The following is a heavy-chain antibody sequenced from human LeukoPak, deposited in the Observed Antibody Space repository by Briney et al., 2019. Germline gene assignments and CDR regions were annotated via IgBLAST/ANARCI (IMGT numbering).Heavy chain of an antibody. CDR1: GGTFSGYY. Sequence: PSETLSLTCAVYGGTFSGYYWSWIRHPPGKGLEWIGEINHSGSTNYNPSLKSRVTISVDTSKNQFSLKLSSVTAADTAVYYCARVEMATIDFDYWGQGTLVTVSS. V-gene: IGHV4-34*01. D-gene: IGHD5-24*01. J-gene: IGHJ4*02. CDR2: INHSGST. CDR3: ARVEMATIDFDY.